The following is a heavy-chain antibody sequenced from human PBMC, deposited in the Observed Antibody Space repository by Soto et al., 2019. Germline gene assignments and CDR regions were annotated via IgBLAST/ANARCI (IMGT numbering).Heavy chain of an antibody. CDR3: ASSYGSGYRAFDY. V-gene: IGHV1-69*02. CDR2: INPILSMS. Sequence: QVQLVQSGAEVRKPGSSVKVSCKASGDTFSFYSINWVRQAPGLGLEWMGRINPILSMSNYAQRFQGRVTMTADTSTSTAYMVLSGLRSEDTAIYYCASSYGSGYRAFDYWGQGAMVTVSS. D-gene: IGHD3-10*01. CDR1: GDTFSFYS. J-gene: IGHJ4*02.